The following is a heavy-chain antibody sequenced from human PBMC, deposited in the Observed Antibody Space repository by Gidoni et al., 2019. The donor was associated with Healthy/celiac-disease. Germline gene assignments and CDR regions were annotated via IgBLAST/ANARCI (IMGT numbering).Heavy chain of an antibody. Sequence: QVQLVESGGGVVQPGWSLRLSCASSGFTFSSYAMHWVRQAPGKGLEWVAVISYDGSNKYYADSVKGRFTISRDNSKNTLYLQMNSLRAEDTAVYYCARDQAHAQIPAAISGILDYWGQGTLVTVSS. CDR2: ISYDGSNK. J-gene: IGHJ4*02. CDR1: GFTFSSYA. D-gene: IGHD2-2*02. V-gene: IGHV3-30*04. CDR3: ARDQAHAQIPAAISGILDY.